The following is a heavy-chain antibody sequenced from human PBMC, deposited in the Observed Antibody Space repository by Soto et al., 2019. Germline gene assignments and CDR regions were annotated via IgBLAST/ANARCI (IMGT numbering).Heavy chain of an antibody. CDR3: AKGRGVMYYYDSRGYDWFEP. CDR1: GFTFSSYA. Sequence: VRSLRLSCAASGFTFSSYAMSWVRHAPGKGLEWVSAISGSGGSTYYADSVKGRFTISRDNSKNTLYLQMNSLRAEDTAVYYCAKGRGVMYYYDSRGYDWFEPWGQGTLVTVSS. D-gene: IGHD3-22*01. CDR2: ISGSGGST. J-gene: IGHJ5*02. V-gene: IGHV3-23*01.